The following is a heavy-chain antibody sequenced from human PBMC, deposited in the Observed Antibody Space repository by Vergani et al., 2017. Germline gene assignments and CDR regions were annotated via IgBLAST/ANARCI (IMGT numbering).Heavy chain of an antibody. V-gene: IGHV3-30*03. D-gene: IGHD6-19*01. Sequence: VQLVESGGGLVKPGGSLRLSCAASGFTFSSYSMNWVRQAPGKGLEWVAVISYDGSKEYYAESVKGRFTISRDNSKNTLYLQINSLRAEDTAMYYCARVRQKWLVSDAFDIWGQGTMVTVSS. J-gene: IGHJ3*02. CDR3: ARVRQKWLVSDAFDI. CDR2: ISYDGSKE. CDR1: GFTFSSYS.